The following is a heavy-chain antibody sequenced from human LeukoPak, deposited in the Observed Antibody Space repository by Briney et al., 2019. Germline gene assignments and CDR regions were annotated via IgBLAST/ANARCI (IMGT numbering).Heavy chain of an antibody. CDR2: IYTSGST. CDR1: GGSISSYY. D-gene: IGHD6-13*01. J-gene: IGHJ5*02. V-gene: IGHV4-4*07. Sequence: PSETLSLTCTVSGGSISSYYWSWIRQPAGEGLEWIGRIYTSGSTNYNPSLKSRVTMSVDTSKNQFSLKLSSVTAADTAVYYCARVVSPNRYSSSWYGWFDPWGQGTLVTVSS. CDR3: ARVVSPNRYSSSWYGWFDP.